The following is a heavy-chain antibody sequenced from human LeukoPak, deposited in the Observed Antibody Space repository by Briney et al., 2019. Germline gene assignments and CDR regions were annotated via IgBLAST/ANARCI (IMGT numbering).Heavy chain of an antibody. CDR3: AREGRVSGYDFDC. J-gene: IGHJ4*02. D-gene: IGHD5-12*01. Sequence: GGSLRLSCAASGFTFSSYWMHWVRQAPGKGLVWVSRINSDGSSITYADSVKGRFTISRDNAKNTLCLQMNSLRVEDTAVYYCAREGRVSGYDFDCWGQGTLVTVSS. V-gene: IGHV3-74*03. CDR2: INSDGSSI. CDR1: GFTFSSYW.